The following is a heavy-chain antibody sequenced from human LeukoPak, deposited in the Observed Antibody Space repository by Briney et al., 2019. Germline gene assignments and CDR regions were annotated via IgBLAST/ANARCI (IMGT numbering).Heavy chain of an antibody. Sequence: GGSLRLSCAAPGFTFSSYSMNWVRQAPGKGLEWVSSITSSSTNIYYADSLKGRFTVSRDNAKNSLYLQMNSLRAEDTAVYYCARDDYSNYGGAFDLWGQGTKVTVSS. CDR3: ARDDYSNYGGAFDL. J-gene: IGHJ3*01. CDR1: GFTFSSYS. CDR2: ITSSSTNI. V-gene: IGHV3-21*01. D-gene: IGHD4-11*01.